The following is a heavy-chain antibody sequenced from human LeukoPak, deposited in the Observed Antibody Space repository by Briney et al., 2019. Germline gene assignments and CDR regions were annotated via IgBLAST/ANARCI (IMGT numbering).Heavy chain of an antibody. CDR3: VRDVPPAADAFDL. CDR2: IYSGGST. J-gene: IGHJ3*01. V-gene: IGHV3-66*01. D-gene: IGHD6-13*01. CDR1: GFTVSTNY. Sequence: GGSLRLSCAASGFTVSTNYMSWVRQAPGKGLEWVSVIYSGGSTYYADSVKGRFIISRDISKNMVYLQMNSLRGEDTAVYYCVRDVPPAADAFDLWGQGTMVTVSS.